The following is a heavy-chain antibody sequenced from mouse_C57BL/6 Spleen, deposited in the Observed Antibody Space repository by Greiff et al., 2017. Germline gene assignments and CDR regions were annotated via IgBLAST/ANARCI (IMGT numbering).Heavy chain of an antibody. J-gene: IGHJ1*03. CDR2: IRLKSDNYAT. V-gene: IGHV6-3*01. D-gene: IGHD2-2*01. CDR1: GFTFSNYW. Sequence: EVQGVESGGGLVQPGGSMKLSCVASGFTFSNYWMYWVRQSPEKGLEWVAHIRLKSDNYATHYAESVQGRFTISRDDSKSSVYLQMNNLRAEDTGIYYFTTTMVTTEHWYFDVWGTGTTVTVSS. CDR3: TTTMVTTEHWYFDV.